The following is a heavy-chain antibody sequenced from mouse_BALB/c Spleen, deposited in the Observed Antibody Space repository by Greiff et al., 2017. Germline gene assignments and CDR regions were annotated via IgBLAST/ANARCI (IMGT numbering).Heavy chain of an antibody. CDR1: GYSITSDYA. D-gene: IGHD1-1*01. CDR3: ARGATVVATKGAWFAY. CDR2: ISYSGST. Sequence: EVQLQESGPGLVKPSQSLSLTCTVTGYSITSDYAWNWIRQFPGNKLEWMGYISYSGSTSYNPSLKSRISITRDTSKNQFFLQLNSVTTEDTATYYCARGATVVATKGAWFAYWGQGTLVTVSA. V-gene: IGHV3-2*02. J-gene: IGHJ3*01.